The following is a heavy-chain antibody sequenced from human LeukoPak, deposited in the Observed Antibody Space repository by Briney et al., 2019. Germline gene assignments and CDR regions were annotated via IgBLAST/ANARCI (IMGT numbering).Heavy chain of an antibody. CDR1: GYTFTGYY. CDR2: INPNSGGT. D-gene: IGHD3-22*01. CDR3: ASVAGSYYYDSSGYSLDRIWAFDI. J-gene: IGHJ3*02. Sequence: ASVKVSCKASGYTFTGYYMHWVRQAPGQGLEWMGWINPNSGGTNYAQKFQGRVTMTRDTSISTAYMELSRLRSDDTAVYYCASVAGSYYYDSSGYSLDRIWAFDIWGQGTMVTVSS. V-gene: IGHV1-2*02.